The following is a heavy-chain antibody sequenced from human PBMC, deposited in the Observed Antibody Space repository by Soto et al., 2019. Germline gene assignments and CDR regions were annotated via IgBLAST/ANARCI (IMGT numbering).Heavy chain of an antibody. CDR1: GFTFSSYG. Sequence: GGSLRLSCAASGFTFSSYGMHWVRQAPGKGLEWVAVISYDGSNKYYADSVKGRFTISRDNSKNTLYLQMNSLRAEDTAVYYCAKDTASAATVTGIDYWGQGTLVTVSS. CDR2: ISYDGSNK. D-gene: IGHD5-12*01. J-gene: IGHJ4*02. V-gene: IGHV3-30*18. CDR3: AKDTASAATVTGIDY.